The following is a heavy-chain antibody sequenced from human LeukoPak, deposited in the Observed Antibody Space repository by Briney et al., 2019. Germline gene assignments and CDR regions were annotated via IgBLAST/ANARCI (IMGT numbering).Heavy chain of an antibody. Sequence: LETLSLTCTVSGVSIRSYHWTWIRQPPGEGLEWIGHIYNSGSTNYNPSLRGRVTISLDTSKNQVSLKLTSVTAADTAMYYCARKDGDGWGQGTLVTVSS. CDR2: IYNSGST. V-gene: IGHV4-4*08. J-gene: IGHJ4*02. CDR3: ARKDGDG. D-gene: IGHD5-24*01. CDR1: GVSIRSYH.